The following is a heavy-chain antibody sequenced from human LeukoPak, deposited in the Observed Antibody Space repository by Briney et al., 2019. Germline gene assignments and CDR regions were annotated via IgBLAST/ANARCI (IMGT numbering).Heavy chain of an antibody. D-gene: IGHD2-2*01. V-gene: IGHV1-69*04. CDR2: IIPILGIA. CDR1: GGTFSSYA. CDR3: ASAVKYCSSTSCKLGYYGMDV. Sequence: SVKVSCKASGGTFSSYAISWVRQAPGQGLEWMGRIIPILGIANYAQKFQGRVTITADKSTSTAYMELSSLRSEDTAVYYCASAVKYCSSTSCKLGYYGMDVWGQGTTVAVSS. J-gene: IGHJ6*02.